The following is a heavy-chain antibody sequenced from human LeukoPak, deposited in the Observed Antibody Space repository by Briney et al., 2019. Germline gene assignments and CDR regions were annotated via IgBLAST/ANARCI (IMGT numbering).Heavy chain of an antibody. D-gene: IGHD6-19*01. CDR1: GYSFTNYW. J-gene: IGHJ4*02. CDR2: IHPGDSNT. V-gene: IGHV5-51*01. Sequence: PGESLKISCQGSGYSFTNYWIVWVRQMPGQGLEYMGIIHPGDSNTKYSPSFEGQVIISVDKSISTAHLQWSSLKASDSAIYYCARRRGDTVAGPDYWGQGTLVTVSS. CDR3: ARRRGDTVAGPDY.